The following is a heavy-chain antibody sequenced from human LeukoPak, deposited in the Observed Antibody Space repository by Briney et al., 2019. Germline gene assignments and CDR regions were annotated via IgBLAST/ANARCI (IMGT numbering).Heavy chain of an antibody. D-gene: IGHD3-22*01. V-gene: IGHV4-59*10. Sequence: SSETLSLTCAVYGGSFSGYYWSWIRQPAGKGLEWIGRISSSGSTNYNPSLKSRVTISVDTSKNQFSLKLSSVTAADTAVYFCARGPYSYDSSGAFDIWGQGTMVTVSS. CDR1: GGSFSGYY. CDR2: ISSSGST. CDR3: ARGPYSYDSSGAFDI. J-gene: IGHJ3*02.